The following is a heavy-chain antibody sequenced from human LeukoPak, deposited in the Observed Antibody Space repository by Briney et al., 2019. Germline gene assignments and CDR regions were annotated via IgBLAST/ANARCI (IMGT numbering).Heavy chain of an antibody. CDR3: ARGAVEMATMIGPAFDI. D-gene: IGHD5-24*01. Sequence: ASVKVSCKASNSTFSGMSWVRQAPGQGLEWMGWIGAYSGDTHYAQKVQDRVTLTADTSTNTAFMEPRSLTSDDTAVYYCARGAVEMATMIGPAFDIWGQGTMVTVSS. CDR1: NSTFSG. CDR2: IGAYSGDT. J-gene: IGHJ3*02. V-gene: IGHV1-18*01.